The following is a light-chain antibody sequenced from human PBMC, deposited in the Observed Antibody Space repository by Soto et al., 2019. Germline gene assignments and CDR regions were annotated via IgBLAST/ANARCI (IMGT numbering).Light chain of an antibody. CDR3: QQYGDSPRS. CDR2: RAS. J-gene: IGKJ1*01. Sequence: IVLMQSPDTLSLSPGERATLACRSSRSLSSDYLAWYQHKPGQAPRLLFYRASRRATGTPDRFSVSGSGTDFTLTISRLEPGDFAVYYCQQYGDSPRSSGQGTKVDIK. CDR1: RSLSSDY. V-gene: IGKV3-20*01.